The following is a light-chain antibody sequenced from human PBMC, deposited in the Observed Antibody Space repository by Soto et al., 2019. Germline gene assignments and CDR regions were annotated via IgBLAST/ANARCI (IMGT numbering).Light chain of an antibody. Sequence: QSVLTQHASVSGSPGQSITISCTGASSDVGGYNYVSWYQQHPGKAPKLMIYEVSNRPSGVSNRFSGSKSGNTASLTISGLQAEDEADYYCSSYTSSSTNVFGTGTKVTVL. CDR3: SSYTSSSTNV. CDR1: SSDVGGYNY. V-gene: IGLV2-14*01. J-gene: IGLJ1*01. CDR2: EVS.